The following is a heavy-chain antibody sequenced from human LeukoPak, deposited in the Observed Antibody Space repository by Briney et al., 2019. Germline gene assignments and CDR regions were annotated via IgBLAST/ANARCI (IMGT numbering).Heavy chain of an antibody. CDR1: GFTFSTFW. CDR3: ARDGVDAGIYFDY. CDR2: IKPDGSEK. V-gene: IGHV3-7*01. J-gene: IGHJ4*02. Sequence: GGSLRLSCAASGFTFSTFWMTWVRQAPGKGLEWVANIKPDGSEKYYVDSVKGRFTISRDNAKNSLYLQMNSLRAEDTAVYHCARDGVDAGIYFDYWGQGTVVTVSS. D-gene: IGHD5-24*01.